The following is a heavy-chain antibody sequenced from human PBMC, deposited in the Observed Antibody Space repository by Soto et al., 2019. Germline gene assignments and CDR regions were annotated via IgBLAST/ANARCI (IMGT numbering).Heavy chain of an antibody. CDR1: GFIFSDYY. J-gene: IGHJ4*02. V-gene: IGHV3-11*01. CDR2: ISQSSTAI. Sequence: GGSLRLSCAASGFIFSDYYMGWVRQAPGKGLEWVAYISQSSTAIYNADSVRGRFIISRDNAESSLYLQMNSLTAEDTAMYYCARWSSAFDYWGQGTLVTVSS. CDR3: ARWSSAFDY.